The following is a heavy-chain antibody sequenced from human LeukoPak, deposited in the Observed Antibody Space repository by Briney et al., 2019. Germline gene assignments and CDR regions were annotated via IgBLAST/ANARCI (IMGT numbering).Heavy chain of an antibody. CDR3: ASPRGSWYAAFDI. CDR2: IYPGDSDT. J-gene: IGHJ3*02. D-gene: IGHD6-13*01. V-gene: IGHV5-51*01. Sequence: GESLKISCKASGYSFTNYWIGWVRQMPGKGLEWMGIIYPGDSDTRYSPSFQGQVTISADKSINTAYLHWSSLKASDTAMYYCASPRGSWYAAFDIWGQGTMVTVS. CDR1: GYSFTNYW.